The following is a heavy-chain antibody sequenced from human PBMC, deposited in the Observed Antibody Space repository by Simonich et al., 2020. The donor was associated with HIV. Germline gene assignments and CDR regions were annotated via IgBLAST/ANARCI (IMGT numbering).Heavy chain of an antibody. D-gene: IGHD3-9*01. V-gene: IGHV4-59*12. CDR3: ARGRRDILTPIGYYYMDV. Sequence: QVQLQESGPGLVKPSETLSLTCIVSGGSIPNYFWSWIRQPPGKGLGWMGENNHTVSTNYNPSLKRRVTISVDTSKNQFSLKLSSVTAAETAVYYCARGRRDILTPIGYYYMDVWGKGTTVTVSS. CDR2: NNHTVST. J-gene: IGHJ6*03. CDR1: GGSIPNYF.